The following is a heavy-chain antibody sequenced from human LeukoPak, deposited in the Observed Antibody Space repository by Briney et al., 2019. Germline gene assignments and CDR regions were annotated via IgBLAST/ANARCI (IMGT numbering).Heavy chain of an antibody. CDR1: GFSFSSYG. CDR3: ARRGYSGYDDFCYYNGMDV. J-gene: IGHJ6*02. Sequence: GGSLRLSWAASGFSFSSYGINWVRQAAGKGLEWVSYITGGGTTKYYADSVKGRFTISRDNANNSLYLQMNSLRDEDTAVYYCARRGYSGYDDFCYYNGMDVWGQGTTVTVSS. D-gene: IGHD5-12*01. V-gene: IGHV3-48*03. CDR2: ITGGGTTK.